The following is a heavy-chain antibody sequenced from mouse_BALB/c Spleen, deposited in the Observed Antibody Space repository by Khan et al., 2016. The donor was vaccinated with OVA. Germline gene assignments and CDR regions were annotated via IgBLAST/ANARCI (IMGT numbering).Heavy chain of an antibody. CDR2: INPSSGYT. CDR3: AREGAYYRSDGWFAY. V-gene: IGHV1-4*01. CDR1: GYTFTSYT. D-gene: IGHD2-14*01. Sequence: VQLQQSGTELARPGASVKMSCKASGYTFTSYTMHWVKQRPGQGLEWIGYINPSSGYTNYNQKFNDKATLTADKSSITAYMQLSRLTSEDSDIFYSAREGAYYRSDGWFAYWGQGTLVTVSA. J-gene: IGHJ3*01.